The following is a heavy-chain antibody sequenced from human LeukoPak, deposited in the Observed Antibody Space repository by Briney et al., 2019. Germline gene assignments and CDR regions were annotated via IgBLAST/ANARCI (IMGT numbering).Heavy chain of an antibody. CDR1: GGTFSSYA. CDR3: ARNYDSSGYYYVYAFDI. CDR2: IIPIFGTA. V-gene: IGHV1-69*13. D-gene: IGHD3-22*01. J-gene: IGHJ3*02. Sequence: SVKVSCKASGGTFSSYAISWVRRAPGQGLEWMGGIIPIFGTANYAQKFQGRVTITADESTSTAYMGLSSLRSEDTAVYYCARNYDSSGYYYVYAFDIWGQGTMLTVSS.